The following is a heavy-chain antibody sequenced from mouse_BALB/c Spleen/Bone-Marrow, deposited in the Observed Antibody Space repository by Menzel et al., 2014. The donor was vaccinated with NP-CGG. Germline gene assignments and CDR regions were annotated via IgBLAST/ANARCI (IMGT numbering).Heavy chain of an antibody. CDR2: IWSGGIT. V-gene: IGHV2-2*02. Sequence: QVQLQQSGPGLVQPSQSLSITCTVSGFSLSYYGVHWIRQSPGKGLEWLGVIWSGGITDYNASFISRLSISKDNSKSQVFFTMSGLQANDTAIYYCARSPSMDYWGPGTSVTVSS. CDR1: GFSLSYYG. CDR3: ARSPSMDY. J-gene: IGHJ4*01.